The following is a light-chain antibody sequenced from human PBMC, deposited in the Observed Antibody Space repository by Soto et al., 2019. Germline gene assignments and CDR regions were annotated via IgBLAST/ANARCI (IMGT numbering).Light chain of an antibody. CDR1: QSISSY. CDR3: QQSYSTPRT. Sequence: DLQMTQSPSSLSASVGDRVTITCRASQSISSYLNWYQQKPGKAPKVLIYAAFRLQSGVPSRFSGTGSGTDFTLTISSLQPEDFATYYCQQSYSTPRTFGQGTKLEIK. CDR2: AAF. V-gene: IGKV1-39*01. J-gene: IGKJ2*01.